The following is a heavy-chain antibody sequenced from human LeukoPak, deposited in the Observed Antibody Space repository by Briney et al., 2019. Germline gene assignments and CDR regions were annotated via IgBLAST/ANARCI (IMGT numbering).Heavy chain of an antibody. CDR1: GFTFSSYA. D-gene: IGHD2-8*01. V-gene: IGHV3-23*01. CDR2: ISGSGDGT. Sequence: GGSLRLSCAASGFTFSSYAMSWVRQAPGKGLEWVSAISGSGDGTYYADSVKGRFTISRDNSKNTLYLQMSGLRAEDTAVYYCAKEPSHCTNGVCYSRVFDRWGQGTLVTVSS. CDR3: AKEPSHCTNGVCYSRVFDR. J-gene: IGHJ5*02.